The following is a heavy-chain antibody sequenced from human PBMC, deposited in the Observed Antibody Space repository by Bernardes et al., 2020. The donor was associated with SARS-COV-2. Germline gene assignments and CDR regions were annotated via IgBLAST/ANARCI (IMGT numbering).Heavy chain of an antibody. Sequence: SGTTLLKPTQTLTLTCPFSLFSLSPSGVGVGWIRQPPGKALEWLALIYWDDDKRYSPSLKSRLTITKDTSKNQVVLTMTNMDPVDTATYYCAHHSITIIFDYWGQGTLVTVSS. D-gene: IGHD3-10*01. V-gene: IGHV2-5*02. CDR1: LFSLSPSGVG. CDR2: IYWDDDK. CDR3: AHHSITIIFDY. J-gene: IGHJ4*02.